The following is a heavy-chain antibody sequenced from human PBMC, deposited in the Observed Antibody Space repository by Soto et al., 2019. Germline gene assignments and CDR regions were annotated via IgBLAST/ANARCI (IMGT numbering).Heavy chain of an antibody. CDR1: AGSLRPGTYF. Sequence: SQKLSLNSTVSAGSLRPGTYFVGWLRLAPRKGLEWIGSIYYSGSTYYNPSLKSRVTISVDTSKNQFSLKLSSVTAADTAVYYCAGHYYGSGTDWDRYYYYGMDVWGQGTTVT. CDR3: AGHYYGSGTDWDRYYYYGMDV. D-gene: IGHD3-10*01. J-gene: IGHJ6*02. V-gene: IGHV4-39*01. CDR2: IYYSGST.